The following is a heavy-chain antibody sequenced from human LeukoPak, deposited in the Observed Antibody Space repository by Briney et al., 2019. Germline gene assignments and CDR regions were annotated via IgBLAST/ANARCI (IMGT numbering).Heavy chain of an antibody. D-gene: IGHD5-12*01. J-gene: IGHJ6*02. CDR3: ARERKRSGYDYYYYYGMDV. CDR2: ISSSSSYI. V-gene: IGHV3-21*01. CDR1: GFTFSNAW. Sequence: GGSLRLSCAASGFTFSNAWMSWVRQAPGKGLEWVSSISSSSSYIYYADSVKGRFTISRDNAKNSLYLQMNSLRAEDTAVYYCARERKRSGYDYYYYYGMDVWGQGTTVTVSS.